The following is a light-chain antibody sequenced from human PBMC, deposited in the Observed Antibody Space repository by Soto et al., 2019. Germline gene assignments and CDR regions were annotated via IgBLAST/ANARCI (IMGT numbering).Light chain of an antibody. Sequence: EIVLTQSPATLSLSPGERATLACRARQSVSSYLACYQHQPGQAPRLLLYDASNRATGIPARFSGSGSGKDFILIISSLEAEDFAVYYCSQCGNWRTFGQRTKGDSK. CDR2: DAS. V-gene: IGKV3-11*01. CDR3: SQCGNWRT. J-gene: IGKJ1*01. CDR1: QSVSSY.